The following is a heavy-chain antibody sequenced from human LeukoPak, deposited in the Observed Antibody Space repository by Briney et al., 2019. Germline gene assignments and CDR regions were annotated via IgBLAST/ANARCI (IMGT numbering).Heavy chain of an antibody. CDR3: ARERQYYYGSGSPYYFDY. CDR1: GYTFTGYY. Sequence: ASVKVSCKASGYTFTGYYMHWVRQAPGQGLEWMGWINPNSGGTNYAQKFQGRVTMTRDTSISTAYMELSRLRSDDTAVYYCARERQYYYGSGSPYYFDYWGQETLVTVSS. V-gene: IGHV1-2*02. D-gene: IGHD3-10*01. J-gene: IGHJ4*02. CDR2: INPNSGGT.